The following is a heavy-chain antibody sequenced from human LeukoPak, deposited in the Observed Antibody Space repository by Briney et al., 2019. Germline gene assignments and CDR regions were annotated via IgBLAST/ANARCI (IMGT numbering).Heavy chain of an antibody. J-gene: IGHJ4*02. Sequence: GGSLRLSCAASGFTLSSYAMSWVRQAPGKGLEWVSAISGGGGTTYYADSVKGRFTISRDNSKNTLYLQMDSLRAEDTAVYYCARDIGQSDYWGQGTLVTVSS. CDR1: GFTLSSYA. V-gene: IGHV3-23*01. CDR3: ARDIGQSDY. CDR2: ISGGGGTT.